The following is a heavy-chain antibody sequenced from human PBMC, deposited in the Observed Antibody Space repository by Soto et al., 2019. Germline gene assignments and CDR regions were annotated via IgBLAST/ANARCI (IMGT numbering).Heavy chain of an antibody. V-gene: IGHV3-30*03. CDR3: ARDSPLTTGWFDP. D-gene: IGHD4-17*01. Sequence: GGSVRLSCAASVFTFSSYAMHWVRQAPGKGLEWVAVISYDGSNKYYADSVKGRFTISRDNSKNTLYLQMNSLKSDDTAIYYCARDSPLTTGWFDPWGQGTLVTVSS. J-gene: IGHJ5*02. CDR1: VFTFSSYA. CDR2: ISYDGSNK.